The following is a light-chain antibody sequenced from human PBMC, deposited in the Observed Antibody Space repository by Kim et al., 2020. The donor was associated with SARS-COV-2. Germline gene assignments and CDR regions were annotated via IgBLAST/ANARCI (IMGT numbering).Light chain of an antibody. V-gene: IGLV3-19*01. J-gene: IGLJ2*01. CDR3: NSRDSNDNVV. Sequence: SYELTQDPAVSVALGQTVRITCQGDSLRSYYATWYQRKPGQAPIVVIYGKNNRPSGIPDRFSGSSSGNTASLTITGTQAGDEADYYCNSRDSNDNVVFGG. CDR2: GKN. CDR1: SLRSYY.